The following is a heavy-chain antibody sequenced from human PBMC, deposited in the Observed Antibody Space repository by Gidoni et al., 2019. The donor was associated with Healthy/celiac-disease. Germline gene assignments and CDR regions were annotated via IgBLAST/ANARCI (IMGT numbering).Heavy chain of an antibody. CDR3: ARDVYRIAARPGQPRTKIYGMDV. CDR1: GGSISSYY. CDR2: IYTSGST. D-gene: IGHD6-6*01. J-gene: IGHJ6*02. V-gene: IGHV4-4*07. Sequence: QVQLQASGPGLVKPSETLSLTCTVSGGSISSYYWSWIRQPAGKGLEWIGRIYTSGSTNYNPSLKSRVTMSVDTSKNQFSLKLSSVTAADTAVYYCARDVYRIAARPGQPRTKIYGMDVWGQGTTVTVSS.